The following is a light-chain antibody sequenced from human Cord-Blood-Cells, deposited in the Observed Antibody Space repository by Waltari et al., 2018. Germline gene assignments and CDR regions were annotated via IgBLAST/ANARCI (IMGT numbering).Light chain of an antibody. CDR1: QSISSY. J-gene: IGKJ5*01. V-gene: IGKV1-39*01. CDR3: QQSYSTPPIT. Sequence: DIQMTQSPSSLSASVGDRVTITCRASQSISSYLNWYQQKPGKAPQLPIYAASSLQSGVPSRFSGSGAGTDFTLTISSLQPEDFATYYCQQSYSTPPITFGQGTRLEIK. CDR2: AAS.